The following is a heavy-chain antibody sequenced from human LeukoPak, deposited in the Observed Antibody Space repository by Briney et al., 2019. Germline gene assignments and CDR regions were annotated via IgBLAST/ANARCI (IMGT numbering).Heavy chain of an antibody. V-gene: IGHV3-23*01. CDR2: ISGSGGST. CDR3: AKGMGLLWFGEFVDY. CDR1: GVTLSSYA. J-gene: IGHJ4*02. Sequence: GGSLRLSCEASGVTLSSYAMSWVRQAPGKGLEWVSAISGSGGSTYYADSVKGRFTISRDNSKNTLYLQMNSLRAEDTAVYYCAKGMGLLWFGEFVDYWGQGTLVTVSS. D-gene: IGHD3-10*01.